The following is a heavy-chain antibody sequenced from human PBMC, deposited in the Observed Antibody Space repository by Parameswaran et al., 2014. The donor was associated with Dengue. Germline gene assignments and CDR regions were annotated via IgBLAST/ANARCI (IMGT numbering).Heavy chain of an antibody. CDR3: AKVDTGISAFDY. Sequence: RWIRQPPGKGLEWVSLIYNDGSTYYADSVKGRFTISRDNSKNTLYLQMNSLRAEDTAVYYCAKVDTGISAFDYWGQGTLVTVSS. V-gene: IGHV3-53*01. D-gene: IGHD5-18*01. J-gene: IGHJ4*02. CDR2: IYNDGST.